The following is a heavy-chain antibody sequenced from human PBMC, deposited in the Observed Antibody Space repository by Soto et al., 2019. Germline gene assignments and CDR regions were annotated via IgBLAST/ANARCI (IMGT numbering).Heavy chain of an antibody. J-gene: IGHJ3*02. CDR3: ARRGTTGYCSGDTCYYGGLDI. D-gene: IGHD2-15*01. V-gene: IGHV4-4*02. CDR1: GGPITNDNW. Sequence: PSETLSLTCVVSGGPITNDNWYNWARQPPGKGLEWGGKISHSGITNYNPSLKSRATISVDMSTNQFSLKLNSVTAADTAVYYCARRGTTGYCSGDTCYYGGLDIWGKGPMV. CDR2: ISHSGIT.